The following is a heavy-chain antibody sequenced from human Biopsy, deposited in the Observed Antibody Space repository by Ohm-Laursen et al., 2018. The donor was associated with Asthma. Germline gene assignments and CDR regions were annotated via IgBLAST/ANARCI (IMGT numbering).Heavy chain of an antibody. CDR3: GRDYPLVD. CDR2: IYSGGST. V-gene: IGHV3-53*01. D-gene: IGHD2-15*01. CDR1: GFTFSNAW. J-gene: IGHJ4*02. Sequence: GSLRLSCTASGFTFSNAWMSWVRQAPGKGLEWVSVIYSGGSTYYADSVKGRFTISRDNSKNTLDLQMNSLRAEDTAVYYCGRDYPLVDWGQGTLVTVSS.